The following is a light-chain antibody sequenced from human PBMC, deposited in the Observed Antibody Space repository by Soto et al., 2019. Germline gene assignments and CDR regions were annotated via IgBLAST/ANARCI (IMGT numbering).Light chain of an antibody. CDR3: QQYDNLPLT. CDR2: DAS. CDR1: QDISNY. J-gene: IGKJ4*01. V-gene: IGKV1-33*01. Sequence: DIKMAQSPSSLSACVGDRVTITCQTSQDISNYLNWYQQKPGKAPKLLIYDASNLETGVPSRFSGSGSGTDFTFTISSLQPEDIATYYCQQYDNLPLTFGGGTKVDIK.